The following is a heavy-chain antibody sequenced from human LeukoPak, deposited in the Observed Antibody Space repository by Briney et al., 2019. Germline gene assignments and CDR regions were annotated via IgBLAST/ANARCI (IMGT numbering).Heavy chain of an antibody. Sequence: GASVKVSCKASGYTFTSYGISWVRQAPGQGLEWMGWISAYNGNTNYAQKLQGRVTMTADTSTSTAYMELRSLRSDDTAVYYCARGYSSSWYARPLDYWGQGTLVTVSS. CDR1: GYTFTSYG. D-gene: IGHD6-13*01. CDR2: ISAYNGNT. CDR3: ARGYSSSWYARPLDY. J-gene: IGHJ4*02. V-gene: IGHV1-18*01.